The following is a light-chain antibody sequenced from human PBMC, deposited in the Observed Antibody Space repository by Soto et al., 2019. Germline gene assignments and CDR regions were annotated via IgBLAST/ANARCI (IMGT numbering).Light chain of an antibody. CDR2: DAS. CDR3: QKRSNWL. CDR1: ESVSSSY. Sequence: EIVLTQSPATLSLSPVEIATLSFRASESVSSSYFAWYQQKPGQAPRLLIYDASNRATGIPARFSGSGSGTDFTLTISSLEPEDFAVYYCQKRSNWLFGPGTKVDIK. J-gene: IGKJ3*01. V-gene: IGKV3-11*01.